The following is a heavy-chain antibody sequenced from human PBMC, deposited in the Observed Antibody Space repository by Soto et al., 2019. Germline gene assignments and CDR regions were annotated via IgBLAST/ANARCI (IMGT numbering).Heavy chain of an antibody. J-gene: IGHJ6*02. Sequence: PSETLSLTCTVSGGSISSSSYYWGWIRQPPGKGLEWIGSIYYSESTYYNPSPKSRVTISVDTSKNQFSLKLSSVTAADTAVYYCARERYILETDYYYYGMDVWGQGTTVTVSS. CDR2: IYYSEST. D-gene: IGHD1-20*01. CDR1: GGSISSSSYY. V-gene: IGHV4-39*07. CDR3: ARERYILETDYYYYGMDV.